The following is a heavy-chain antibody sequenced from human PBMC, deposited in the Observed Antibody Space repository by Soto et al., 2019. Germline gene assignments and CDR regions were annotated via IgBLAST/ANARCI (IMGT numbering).Heavy chain of an antibody. V-gene: IGHV1-8*01. CDR1: GYTFTSYD. J-gene: IGHJ6*02. Sequence: QVQLVQSGAEGKKPGASVKVSCKASGYTFTSYDINWVRQATGQGLEWMGWMNPNSGNTGYAQKFQGRVTMTRNTSISTAYMELSSLRSEDTAVYYCARMATIAYYYGMDVWGQGTTVTVSS. D-gene: IGHD5-12*01. CDR2: MNPNSGNT. CDR3: ARMATIAYYYGMDV.